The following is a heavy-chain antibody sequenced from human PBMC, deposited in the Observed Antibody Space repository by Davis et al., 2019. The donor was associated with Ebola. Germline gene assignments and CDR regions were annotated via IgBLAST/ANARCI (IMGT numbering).Heavy chain of an antibody. D-gene: IGHD3-10*02. CDR2: ISGSGDIT. CDR3: GKGISYPRFGYYSYYYCMDV. CDR1: GFTFSTYA. J-gene: IGHJ6*02. Sequence: GEFLKISCAASGFTFSTYAMTWVRQAPGKGLEWVSVISGSGDITYYADSVKGRFTISRDNSKNTVYLQMKSLRADDTAVYYCGKGISYPRFGYYSYYYCMDVWGQGTTVTVSS. V-gene: IGHV3-23*01.